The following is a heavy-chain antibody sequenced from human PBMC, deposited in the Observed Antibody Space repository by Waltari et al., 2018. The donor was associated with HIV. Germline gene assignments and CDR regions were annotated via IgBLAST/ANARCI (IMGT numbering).Heavy chain of an antibody. Sequence: VRLLESGGDLVQPGGSLKLYCAAYGVSFNTYAMGCVRQAPGKGPEWVSAVSGSGGSTYYADSVRGRFTLSRSNSKNTLTLQMDSLIVDDTAMYYCAKYAYGSSGLIIDYCGQGSLVTVSS. D-gene: IGHD3-22*01. CDR2: VSGSGGST. CDR1: GVSFNTYA. V-gene: IGHV3-23*01. J-gene: IGHJ4*02. CDR3: AKYAYGSSGLIIDY.